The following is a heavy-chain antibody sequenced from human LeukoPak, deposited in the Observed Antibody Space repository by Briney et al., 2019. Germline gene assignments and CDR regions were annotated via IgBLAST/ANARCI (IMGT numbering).Heavy chain of an antibody. Sequence: ASVKVSCKASGGTFSSYAISWVRQAPGQGVEWMGGIIPIFGTANYAQKFQGRVTITADESTSTAYMELSSLRSGDTAVYYCCVGIAAWYWGQGTLVTVSS. CDR3: CVGIAAWY. CDR1: GGTFSSYA. CDR2: IIPIFGTA. J-gene: IGHJ4*02. V-gene: IGHV1-69*13. D-gene: IGHD6-13*01.